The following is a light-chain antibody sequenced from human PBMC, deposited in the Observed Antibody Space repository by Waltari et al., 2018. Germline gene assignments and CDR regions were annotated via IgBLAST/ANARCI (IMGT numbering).Light chain of an antibody. Sequence: DIQLTQSPSFLSASVGDRVTITCRASHDINNYLAWYQQKPGKAPKLLIYSSSTLGSGVPSRFSGSGSGTEFTLTIRNLQPEDFATYSCQQLNSYIFTFGPGTKVDIK. J-gene: IGKJ3*01. CDR1: HDINNY. CDR3: QQLNSYIFT. CDR2: SSS. V-gene: IGKV1-9*01.